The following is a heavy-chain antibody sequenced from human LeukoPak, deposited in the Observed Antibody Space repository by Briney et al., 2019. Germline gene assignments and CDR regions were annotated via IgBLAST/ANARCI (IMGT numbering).Heavy chain of an antibody. CDR2: IYPGDSDT. J-gene: IGHJ4*02. V-gene: IGHV5-51*01. D-gene: IGHD1-26*01. Sequence: KVSCKGSGYSFTSYWIGWVRQMPGKGLEWMGIIYPGDSDTRYSPSFQGQVTISADKSISTAYLQWSSLKASDTAMYCCARPGGSYKEVGGIDYWGQGTLVTVSS. CDR1: GYSFTSYW. CDR3: ARPGGSYKEVGGIDY.